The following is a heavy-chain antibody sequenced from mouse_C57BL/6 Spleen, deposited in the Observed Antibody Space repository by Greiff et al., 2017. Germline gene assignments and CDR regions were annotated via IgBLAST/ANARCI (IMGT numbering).Heavy chain of an antibody. CDR3: AREITTVVAPGYFDV. CDR2: ISSGGSYT. V-gene: IGHV5-6*01. Sequence: EVQLQESGGDLVKPGGSLKLSCAASGFTFSSYGMSWVRQTPDKRLEWVATISSGGSYTYYPDSVKGRFTISRDNAKNTLYLQMSSLKSEDTAMYYCAREITTVVAPGYFDVWGTGTTVTVSS. CDR1: GFTFSSYG. D-gene: IGHD1-1*01. J-gene: IGHJ1*03.